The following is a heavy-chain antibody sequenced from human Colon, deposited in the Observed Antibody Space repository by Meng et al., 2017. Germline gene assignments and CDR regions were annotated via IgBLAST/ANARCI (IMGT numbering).Heavy chain of an antibody. J-gene: IGHJ4*02. Sequence: GSLRLSCTVSGGSISSSSYYWGWIRQPPGKGLEWIGSIYYSGSTYYNPSLKSRVTISVDTSKNQFSLKLSSVTAADTAVYYCSAGTSNRDYWGQGTLVTGAS. CDR3: SAGTSNRDY. CDR2: IYYSGST. V-gene: IGHV4-39*07. D-gene: IGHD6-13*01. CDR1: GGSISSSSYY.